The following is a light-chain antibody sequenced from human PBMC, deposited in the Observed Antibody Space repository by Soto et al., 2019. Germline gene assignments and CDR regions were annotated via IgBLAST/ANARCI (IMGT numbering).Light chain of an antibody. CDR3: IQDYNYPLT. Sequence: IQMNQSPSSLYASVGDRVTITCRASQGIRSELGWYQQKPGKAPNLLIYTASTLQSGVPSRFSGSGSGTDFTLTISSLQPEDFAAYYCIQDYNYPLTFGGGTKVDIK. J-gene: IGKJ4*01. V-gene: IGKV1-6*01. CDR1: QGIRSE. CDR2: TAS.